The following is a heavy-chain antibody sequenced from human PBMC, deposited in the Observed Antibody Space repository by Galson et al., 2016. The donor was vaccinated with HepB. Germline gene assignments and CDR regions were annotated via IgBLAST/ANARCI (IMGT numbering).Heavy chain of an antibody. CDR1: GLPSNNYA. Sequence: ALRLSCGACGLPSNNYAMHWVRQAPGQGLECVSLISGDGRNTYYADSVKGRFSISRDNSKKSLYLEMNSLRTEDTAFYYCGILYGGFDPWGQGTLVTVSS. D-gene: IGHD2/OR15-2a*01. CDR2: ISGDGRNT. CDR3: GILYGGFDP. V-gene: IGHV3-43*02. J-gene: IGHJ5*02.